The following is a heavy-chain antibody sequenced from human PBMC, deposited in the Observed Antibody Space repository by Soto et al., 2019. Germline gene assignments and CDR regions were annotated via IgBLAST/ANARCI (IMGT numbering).Heavy chain of an antibody. CDR2: ISYDGSNK. J-gene: IGHJ4*02. CDR3: AKDIFLKVYGDYNNFDY. D-gene: IGHD4-17*01. Sequence: GGSLRLSCAASGFTFSSYGMHWVRQAPGKGLEWVAVISYDGSNKYYADSVKGRFTISRDNSKNTLYLQMNSLRAEDTAVYYCAKDIFLKVYGDYNNFDYWGQGTLVTVSS. V-gene: IGHV3-30*18. CDR1: GFTFSSYG.